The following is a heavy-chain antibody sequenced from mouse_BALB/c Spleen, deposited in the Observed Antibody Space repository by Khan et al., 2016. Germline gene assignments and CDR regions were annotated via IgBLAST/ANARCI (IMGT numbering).Heavy chain of an antibody. CDR3: ARWGFAY. Sequence: QIQLVQSGPELKKPGETVKISCKASGYTFTDYGMNWVKQAPGKGLKWMGWINTNTGEPTYVDDFKGRFAFSLETSAFTAYLQINNLKNEDMATYFGARWGFAYWGQGTLVTVSA. CDR1: GYTFTDYG. J-gene: IGHJ3*01. CDR2: INTNTGEP. V-gene: IGHV9-1*02.